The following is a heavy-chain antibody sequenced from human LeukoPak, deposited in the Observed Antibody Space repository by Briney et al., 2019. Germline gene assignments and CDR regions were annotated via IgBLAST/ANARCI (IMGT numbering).Heavy chain of an antibody. CDR3: AREFRLNNWFAP. D-gene: IGHD2-8*01. Sequence: GGSLRLSCAASGFTFSSYSMNWVRQAPGKGLEWVSSISSSSSYIYYADSVKGRFTISRDNAKNSLYLQMNSLRAEDTAVYYCAREFRLNNWFAPWGQGTLVTVSP. CDR1: GFTFSSYS. V-gene: IGHV3-21*01. CDR2: ISSSSSYI. J-gene: IGHJ5*02.